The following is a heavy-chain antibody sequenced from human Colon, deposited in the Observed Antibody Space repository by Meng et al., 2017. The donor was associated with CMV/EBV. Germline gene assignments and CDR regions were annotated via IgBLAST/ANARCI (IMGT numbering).Heavy chain of an antibody. Sequence: ASVKVSCKASGYTFTDYYIHWVRQAPGQGLEWMGWANPNNGGTNYAQKFQGRVTMTRDTSITTAYMELSRLRSDDAAVFYCARSITIAAAPDYWGRGTLVTVSS. CDR1: GYTFTDYY. CDR2: ANPNNGGT. CDR3: ARSITIAAAPDY. J-gene: IGHJ4*02. V-gene: IGHV1-2*02. D-gene: IGHD6-13*01.